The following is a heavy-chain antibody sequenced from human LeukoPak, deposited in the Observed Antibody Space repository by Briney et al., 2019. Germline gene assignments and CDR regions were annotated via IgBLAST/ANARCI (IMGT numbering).Heavy chain of an antibody. Sequence: SETLSLTCTISGGSMNSHYWSWIRQPPGKGLECIVYIFYNGNTRDNPSLRSRVTMSIDTSKNQFSLQLTSVTAADTAVYYCAREDAHGGTHFDSWGQGTLVTVSS. CDR3: AREDAHGGTHFDS. V-gene: IGHV4-59*11. CDR1: GGSMNSHY. D-gene: IGHD4-23*01. J-gene: IGHJ4*02. CDR2: IFYNGNT.